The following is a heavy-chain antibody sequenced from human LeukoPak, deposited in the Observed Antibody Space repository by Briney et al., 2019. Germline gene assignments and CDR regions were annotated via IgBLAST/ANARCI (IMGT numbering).Heavy chain of an antibody. CDR1: GYTLTELS. D-gene: IGHD6-19*01. J-gene: IGHJ4*02. V-gene: IGHV1-24*01. Sequence: ASVKVSCKVSGYTLTELSMHWVRQAPGKGLEWMGGFDPEDGETIYAQKFQGRVTMTEDTSTDTAYMELSSLRSEDTAVYYCARVEYSSGWYAFDYWGQGTLVTVSS. CDR3: ARVEYSSGWYAFDY. CDR2: FDPEDGET.